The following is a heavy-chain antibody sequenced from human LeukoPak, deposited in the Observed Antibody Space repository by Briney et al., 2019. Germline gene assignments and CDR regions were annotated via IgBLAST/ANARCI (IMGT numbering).Heavy chain of an antibody. J-gene: IGHJ4*02. CDR3: AKASGYSEN. CDR2: ISGSGGST. CDR1: GFTFSSYA. V-gene: IGHV3-23*01. Sequence: GGSLRLSCAASGFTFSSYAMSWVRQAPGKGLEWVSSISGSGGSTFYADSVKDRFTISRDNSKNTLFLQMNSLRADDTAVYYCAKASGYSENWGQGTLVTVSS. D-gene: IGHD5-12*01.